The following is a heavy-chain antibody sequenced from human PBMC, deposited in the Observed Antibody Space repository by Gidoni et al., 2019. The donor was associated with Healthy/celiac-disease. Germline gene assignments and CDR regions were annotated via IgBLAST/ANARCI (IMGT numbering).Heavy chain of an antibody. CDR1: GGTFSSYA. J-gene: IGHJ6*02. CDR2: IIPILGIA. Sequence: QVQLVQSGAEVKKPGSSVKVSCKASGGTFSSYAFSGVRQAPGQGLEWMGGIIPILGIANYAQKFQGRVTITADKSTSTAYMELSSLRSEDTAVYYCSWARYYYYGMDVWGQGTTVTVSS. V-gene: IGHV1-69*09. CDR3: SWARYYYYGMDV.